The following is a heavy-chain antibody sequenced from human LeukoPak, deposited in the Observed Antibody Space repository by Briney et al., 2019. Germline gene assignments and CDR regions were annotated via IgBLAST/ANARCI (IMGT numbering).Heavy chain of an antibody. Sequence: GASVKVSCKASGYTFTSYDINWVRQATGQGLEWMGWMNPNSGNTGYAQKFQGRVTMTRNTSISTAYMELSSLRSEDTAVYYCARWKHSSSWYDFAYYYYGMDVWGQGTTVTVSS. CDR3: ARWKHSSSWYDFAYYYYGMDV. D-gene: IGHD6-13*01. CDR2: MNPNSGNT. CDR1: GYTFTSYD. J-gene: IGHJ6*02. V-gene: IGHV1-8*01.